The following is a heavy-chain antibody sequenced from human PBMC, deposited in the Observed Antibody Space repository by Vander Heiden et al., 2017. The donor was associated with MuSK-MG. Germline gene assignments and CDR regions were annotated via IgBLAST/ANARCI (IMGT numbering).Heavy chain of an antibody. J-gene: IGHJ4*02. CDR3: TTDPDIVVVVAATGYYFDY. CDR2: IKSKTDGGTT. Sequence: EVQLVESGGGLVKPGGSLRLSCAASGFTCNNAWMTWVRQAPGKVLEWVGRIKSKTDGGTTDYAAPVKGRFTISRDDSKHTLYLQMNSLKTEDTAVYYCTTDPDIVVVVAATGYYFDYWGQGTLVTVSS. CDR1: GFTCNNAW. V-gene: IGHV3-15*01. D-gene: IGHD2-15*01.